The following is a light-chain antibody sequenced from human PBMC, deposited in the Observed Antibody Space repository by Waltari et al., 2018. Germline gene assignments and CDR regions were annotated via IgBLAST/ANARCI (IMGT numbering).Light chain of an antibody. CDR2: EVT. CDR1: NSDVGIYNF. V-gene: IGLV2-14*01. J-gene: IGLJ1*01. Sequence: QSALTQPASMSGSPGQSITISCTGTNSDVGIYNFVSWYQQHPGKAPKLLIYEVTYRPSGVSNCFSGSKSDYTASLTISGLQADDEADYYCASYTSDSSYVFGTGTKVTVV. CDR3: ASYTSDSSYV.